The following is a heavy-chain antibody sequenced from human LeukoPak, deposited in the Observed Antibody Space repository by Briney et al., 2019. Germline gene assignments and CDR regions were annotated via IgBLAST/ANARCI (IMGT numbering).Heavy chain of an antibody. CDR3: ARGYYDLLTGHVVTYYFDY. Sequence: GASVKVSCTASGYTFTNYAVHWVRQAPGQRLEWMGWINAGNGKTNYSQKFQVRVTLTRDTSASTVYMELSSLRSEDTAVYYCARGYYDLLTGHVVTYYFDYWGQGTLVTVSS. V-gene: IGHV1-3*01. J-gene: IGHJ4*02. CDR2: INAGNGKT. D-gene: IGHD3-9*01. CDR1: GYTFTNYA.